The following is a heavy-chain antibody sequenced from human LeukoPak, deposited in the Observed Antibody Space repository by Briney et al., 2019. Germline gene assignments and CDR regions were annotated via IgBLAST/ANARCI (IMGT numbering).Heavy chain of an antibody. CDR2: VNPNSAAT. CDR3: ARDQQHLDFDY. J-gene: IGHJ4*02. CDR1: GYTFTDYY. Sequence: ASAKVSCKASGYTFTDYYMHWVRQAPGQGLEWMGWVNPNSAATKYPQEFQGRVTMTRDTSISTAYMELSGLRSDDTAVYYCARDQQHLDFDYWGQGTLVTVSS. V-gene: IGHV1-2*02. D-gene: IGHD6-13*01.